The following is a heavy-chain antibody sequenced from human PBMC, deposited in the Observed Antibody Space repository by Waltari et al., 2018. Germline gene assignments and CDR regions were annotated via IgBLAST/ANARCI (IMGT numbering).Heavy chain of an antibody. Sequence: QVQLVQSGAEVKKPGASVKVSCKASGYTFTGYYMHWVRQAPGQGLEWMGRINPNSGGTNYAQKFQGRVTMTRDTSISTAYMELSRLRSDDTAVYYCASIAAAAGGTLWFDPWGQGTLVTVSS. CDR2: INPNSGGT. J-gene: IGHJ5*02. CDR3: ASIAAAAGGTLWFDP. CDR1: GYTFTGYY. V-gene: IGHV1-2*06. D-gene: IGHD6-13*01.